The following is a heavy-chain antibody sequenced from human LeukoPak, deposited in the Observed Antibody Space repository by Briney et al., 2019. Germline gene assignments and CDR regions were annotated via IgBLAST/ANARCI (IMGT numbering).Heavy chain of an antibody. D-gene: IGHD5-18*01. Sequence: GGSLRLSCAASGFTFSSYAMSWVRQAPGKGLEWVSAISGSGGSTYYADSVKGRFAISRDNSKNTLYLRMNSLRAEDTAVYYCAKSGYSYGPFDYWGQGTLVTVSS. J-gene: IGHJ4*02. CDR2: ISGSGGST. CDR1: GFTFSSYA. V-gene: IGHV3-23*01. CDR3: AKSGYSYGPFDY.